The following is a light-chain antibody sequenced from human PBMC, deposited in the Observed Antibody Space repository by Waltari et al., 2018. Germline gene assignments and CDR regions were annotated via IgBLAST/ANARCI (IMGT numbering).Light chain of an antibody. CDR2: EVN. V-gene: IGLV2-8*01. Sequence: QSALTQPPSAYGSTGQSVTISCNGTLSDLGSTNFVSWYQQRPGKAPKLIIYEVNQRPSGVPDRFSGSKSGNTASLAVSGLQAEDEADYYCSSDAGSDYPYVFGTGTKVTVL. CDR1: LSDLGSTNF. CDR3: SSDAGSDYPYV. J-gene: IGLJ1*01.